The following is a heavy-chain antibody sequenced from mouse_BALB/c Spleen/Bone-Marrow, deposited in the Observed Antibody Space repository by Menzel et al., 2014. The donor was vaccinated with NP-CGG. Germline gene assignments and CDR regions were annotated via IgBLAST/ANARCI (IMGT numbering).Heavy chain of an antibody. V-gene: IGHV1-9*01. Sequence: VQLKESGADLMKPGASVKISCKATGYTFNSYWIEWVKQRPGHGLEWIGEILPGSGITNYNEKFKVKATFNADTSSXTAYMQLSSLTSEDSAVYYCARSPYWGQGTLVTVSA. J-gene: IGHJ3*01. CDR2: ILPGSGIT. CDR1: GYTFNSYW. CDR3: ARSPY.